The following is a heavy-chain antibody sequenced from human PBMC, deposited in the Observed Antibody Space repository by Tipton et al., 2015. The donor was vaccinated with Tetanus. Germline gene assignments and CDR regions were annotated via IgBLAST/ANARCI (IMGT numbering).Heavy chain of an antibody. CDR1: GGSISSFY. D-gene: IGHD6-19*01. Sequence: QLVQSGAEVKPSETLSLSCTVSGGSISSFYWSWIRQSPGRGLEWIGYIYYTGNTNYNPSLKSRVTISADTTKKQFSLNLRSVTAADTAVYYCAGHSGWYNYFNGVDVWGLGTTVTVSS. CDR2: IYYTGNT. V-gene: IGHV4-59*01. CDR3: AGHSGWYNYFNGVDV. J-gene: IGHJ6*02.